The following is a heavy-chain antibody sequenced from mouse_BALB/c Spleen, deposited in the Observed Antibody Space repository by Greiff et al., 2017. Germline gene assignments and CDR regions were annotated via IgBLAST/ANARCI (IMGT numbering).Heavy chain of an antibody. CDR1: GFTFSSYT. Sequence: EVQVVESGGGLVKPGGSLKLSCAASGFTFSSYTMSWVRQTPEKRLEWVATISSGGSYTYYPDSVKGRFTISRDNAKNTLYLQMSSLKSEDTAMYYCTRADYYGSSYVGAMDYWGQGTSVTVSS. D-gene: IGHD1-1*01. CDR2: ISSGGSYT. J-gene: IGHJ4*01. V-gene: IGHV5-6-4*01. CDR3: TRADYYGSSYVGAMDY.